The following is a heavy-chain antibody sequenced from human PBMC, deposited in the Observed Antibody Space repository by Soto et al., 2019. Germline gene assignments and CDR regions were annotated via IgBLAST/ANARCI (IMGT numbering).Heavy chain of an antibody. V-gene: IGHV3-33*01. CDR1: GFTFSSYG. CDR2: IWYDGSNK. J-gene: IGHJ6*02. D-gene: IGHD3-10*01. CDR3: AREKSSRSGNSYYYYYGMDV. Sequence: GGSLRLSCAASGFTFSSYGMHWVRQAPGKGLEWVAVIWYDGSNKYYADSVKGRFTISRDNSKNTLYLQMNSLRAEDTAVYYCAREKSSRSGNSYYYYYGMDVWGQGTTVTVSS.